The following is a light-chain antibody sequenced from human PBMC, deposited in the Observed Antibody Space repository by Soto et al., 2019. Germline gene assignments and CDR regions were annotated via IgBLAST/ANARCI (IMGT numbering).Light chain of an antibody. V-gene: IGLV2-14*01. CDR2: GVT. Sequence: QSVLTQPASVSGSPGQSITISCTGTSSDVGGYNFVSWYQQHPGKAPKLMIYGVTNRPSGVSNRFSGSNSVNTASLTISGLQAEDEADYYCASYTRSSTYVFGTGTKVTVL. CDR3: ASYTRSSTYV. J-gene: IGLJ1*01. CDR1: SSDVGGYNF.